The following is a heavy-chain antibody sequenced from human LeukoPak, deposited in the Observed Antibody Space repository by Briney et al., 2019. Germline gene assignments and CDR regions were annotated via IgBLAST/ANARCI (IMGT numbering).Heavy chain of an antibody. J-gene: IGHJ4*02. D-gene: IGHD2-15*01. V-gene: IGHV1-18*01. CDR1: GYTFTSYG. CDR2: VSAYNGKT. Sequence: ASVKVSCKASGYTFTSYGVSWVRQAPGQGLEWMGWVSAYNGKTNYAQKVQGRVTMTRDTSISTAYMELSRLRSDDTAVYYCARGDSVVVAATLFDYWGQGTLVTVSS. CDR3: ARGDSVVVAATLFDY.